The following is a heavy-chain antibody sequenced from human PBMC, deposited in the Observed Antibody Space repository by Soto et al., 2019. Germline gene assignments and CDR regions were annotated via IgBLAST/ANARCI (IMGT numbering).Heavy chain of an antibody. D-gene: IGHD4-17*01. V-gene: IGHV4-34*01. Sequence: TSETLSLTCAVYGGSFSGYYWSWIRQPPGKGLEWIGEINHSGSTNNNPSLESRVTISVDTSKNQFSLKLSSVTAADTAVYYCARVTGGDDYYFDYWGQGTLVTVSS. CDR3: ARVTGGDDYYFDY. CDR1: GGSFSGYY. J-gene: IGHJ4*02. CDR2: INHSGST.